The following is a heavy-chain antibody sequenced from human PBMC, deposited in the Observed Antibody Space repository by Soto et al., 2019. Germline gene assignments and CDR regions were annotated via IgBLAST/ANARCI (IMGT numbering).Heavy chain of an antibody. CDR2: IYPGDSET. V-gene: IGHV5-51*01. J-gene: IGHJ4*02. CDR1: GSSFTSDW. Sequence: PGESLKISCKGSGSSFTSDWIAWVRQIPGKGLECMGIIYPGDSETRYSPSFQGQVTISADKSISTAYLQWSSLKASDTALYYCATLVGATTPGSAVWLDYWGQGTLVTVSS. D-gene: IGHD1-26*01. CDR3: ATLVGATTPGSAVWLDY.